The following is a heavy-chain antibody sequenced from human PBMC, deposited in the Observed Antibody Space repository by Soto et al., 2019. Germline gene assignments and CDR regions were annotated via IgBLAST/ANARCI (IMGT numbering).Heavy chain of an antibody. D-gene: IGHD1-26*01. CDR2: INASDGNT. J-gene: IGHJ4*02. Sequence: ASVKVSCKASGYTFTNYYMHWVRQAPGQRLEWMGIINASDGNTNYAQKFQGRVTMTRDTSVSTAYMELSSLRSEDTAVYYCARGASPLIDYWGQGTLVTVSS. CDR1: GYTFTNYY. CDR3: ARGASPLIDY. V-gene: IGHV1-46*01.